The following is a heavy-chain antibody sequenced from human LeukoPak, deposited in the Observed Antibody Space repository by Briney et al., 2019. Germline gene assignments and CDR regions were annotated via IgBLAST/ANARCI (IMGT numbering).Heavy chain of an antibody. CDR3: AREETSDAFDI. V-gene: IGHV1-69*06. CDR2: IIPIFGTA. Sequence: SVKVSCKASGGTFSSYAISWERQAPGQGLEWMGGIIPIFGTANYAQKFQGRVTITADKSASTAYMELSSLRSEDTAVYYCAREETSDAFDIWGQGTMVTVSS. D-gene: IGHD2-2*01. J-gene: IGHJ3*02. CDR1: GGTFSSYA.